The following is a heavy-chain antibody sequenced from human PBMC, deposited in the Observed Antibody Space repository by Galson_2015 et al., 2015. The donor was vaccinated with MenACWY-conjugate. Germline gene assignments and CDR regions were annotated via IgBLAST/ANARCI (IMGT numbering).Heavy chain of an antibody. CDR3: ARGEAVLVVPAAKEDFDY. V-gene: IGHV1-3*01. CDR2: INAGNGNT. D-gene: IGHD2-2*01. CDR1: GYTFTSYA. Sequence: PVKVSCKASGYTFTSYAMHWVRQAPGQRLEWMGWINAGNGNTKYSQKFQGRVTITRDTSASTAYMELSSLRSEDTAVYYCARGEAVLVVPAAKEDFDYWGQGTLVTVSS. J-gene: IGHJ4*02.